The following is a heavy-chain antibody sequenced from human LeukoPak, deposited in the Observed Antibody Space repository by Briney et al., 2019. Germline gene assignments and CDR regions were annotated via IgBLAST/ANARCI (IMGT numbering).Heavy chain of an antibody. CDR2: IYYSGST. CDR1: GGSISSSSYY. D-gene: IGHD6-13*01. CDR3: ARGIAAAGTVDWFDP. Sequence: PSETLSLTCTVSGGSISSSSYYWGWIRQPPGKGLEWIGSIYYSGSTYYNPSLKSRVTISVDTSKNHFSLKLSSVTAADTAVYYCARGIAAAGTVDWFDPWGQGTLVTVSS. V-gene: IGHV4-39*02. J-gene: IGHJ5*02.